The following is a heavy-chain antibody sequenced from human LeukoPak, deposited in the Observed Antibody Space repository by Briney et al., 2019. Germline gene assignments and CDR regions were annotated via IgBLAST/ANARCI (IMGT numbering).Heavy chain of an antibody. CDR2: ISYDGSNK. V-gene: IGHV3-30*04. Sequence: GGSLRLSCAASGFTFSSYAMHWVRQAPSKGLEWVAVISYDGSNKYYADSVKGRFTISRDNSKNTLYLQMNSLRAEDTAVYYCAVLTYYYDSSFDYWGQGTLVTVSS. J-gene: IGHJ4*02. CDR1: GFTFSSYA. CDR3: AVLTYYYDSSFDY. D-gene: IGHD3-22*01.